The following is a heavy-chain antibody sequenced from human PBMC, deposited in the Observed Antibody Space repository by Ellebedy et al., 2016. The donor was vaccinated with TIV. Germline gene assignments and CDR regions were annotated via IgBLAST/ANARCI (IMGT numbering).Heavy chain of an antibody. D-gene: IGHD1-26*01. J-gene: IGHJ4*02. Sequence: GGSLRLXXAASGFTFSSYGIHWVRQAPGKGLEWMAIISYDGSTQYYADSVKGRFTISRDNAKNTLFLQMNSLRVEDTAVYYCARGGVGAVDYWGQGTLVTVSS. CDR3: ARGGVGAVDY. CDR2: ISYDGSTQ. V-gene: IGHV3-30*03. CDR1: GFTFSSYG.